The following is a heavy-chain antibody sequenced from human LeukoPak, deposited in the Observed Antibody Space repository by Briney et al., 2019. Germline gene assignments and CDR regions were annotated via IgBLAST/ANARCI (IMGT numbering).Heavy chain of an antibody. J-gene: IGHJ5*02. CDR3: ARGQSSGWYSFENWFDP. CDR1: GYSFTGYY. D-gene: IGHD6-19*01. CDR2: INPNSGGT. Sequence: GASVKVSCKASGYSFTGYYMYWVRQAPGQGLEWMGWINPNSGGTNYAQKFQGRVTMTRDTSISTAYMELSRLRSDDTAVYYCARGQSSGWYSFENWFDPWGQGTLVTVSS. V-gene: IGHV1-2*02.